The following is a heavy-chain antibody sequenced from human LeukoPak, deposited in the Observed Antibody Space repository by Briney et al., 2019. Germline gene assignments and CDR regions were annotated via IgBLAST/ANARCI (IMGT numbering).Heavy chain of an antibody. CDR2: IYSGGST. V-gene: IGHV3-66*02. D-gene: IGHD2-2*01. J-gene: IGHJ4*02. CDR1: GFTVSSNY. Sequence: GGSLRLSCAASGFTVSSNYMSWVRQAPGKGLEWVSVIYSGGSTYYAAAVKGRFIIFRDNSKNTLYLQMNSLRAEDTAVYYCARGDSVGYCSSTSCRTDYFDYWGQGTLVTVSS. CDR3: ARGDSVGYCSSTSCRTDYFDY.